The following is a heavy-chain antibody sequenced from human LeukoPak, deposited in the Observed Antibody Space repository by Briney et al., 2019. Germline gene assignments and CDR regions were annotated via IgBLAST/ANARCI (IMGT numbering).Heavy chain of an antibody. J-gene: IGHJ3*02. Sequence: ASVKVSCKASGYTFTGYYMHWVRQAPGQGVEWMGWINPNSGGTNYAQKFQGRVTMTRDTSISTAYMELSRLRSDDTAVYYCARVVLVGATPNDAFDIWGQGTMVTVSS. CDR3: ARVVLVGATPNDAFDI. CDR1: GYTFTGYY. D-gene: IGHD1-26*01. CDR2: INPNSGGT. V-gene: IGHV1-2*02.